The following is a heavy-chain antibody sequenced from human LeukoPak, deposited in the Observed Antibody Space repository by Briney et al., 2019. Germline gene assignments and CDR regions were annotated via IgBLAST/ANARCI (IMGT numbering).Heavy chain of an antibody. Sequence: SETLSLTCTVSGGSISSYYWSWIRQPPGKGLEWIGYIYYSGSTNYNPSLKSRVTISVDTSKNQFSLKLSSVTAADTAVYYCASGFNYYDSSGYYYIDAFDIWGQGTMVTVSS. CDR3: ASGFNYYDSSGYYYIDAFDI. V-gene: IGHV4-59*01. CDR2: IYYSGST. D-gene: IGHD3-22*01. CDR1: GGSISSYY. J-gene: IGHJ3*02.